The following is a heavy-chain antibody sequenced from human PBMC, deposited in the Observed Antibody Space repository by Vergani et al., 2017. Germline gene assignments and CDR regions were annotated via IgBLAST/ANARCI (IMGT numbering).Heavy chain of an antibody. CDR1: VFSFRNAW. J-gene: IGHJ6*02. CDR2: IKSTFDRGTT. CDR3: TTDXRYCGHGSCYWLRDHHYYGMDV. Sequence: EVQLVESGGGIVKPGGSLRLSCVASVFSFRNAWMNWVRRTPGKGLEWVGRIKSTFDRGTTDYAAAVKGRFTISRDDSKNTLFLQMNGLKIDDIGVYYCTTDXRYCGHGSCYWLRDHHYYGMDVWGQGTTVTVSS. D-gene: IGHD2-21*01. V-gene: IGHV3-15*07.